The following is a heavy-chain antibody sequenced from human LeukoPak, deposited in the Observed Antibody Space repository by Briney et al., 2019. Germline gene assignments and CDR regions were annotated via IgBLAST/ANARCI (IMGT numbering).Heavy chain of an antibody. D-gene: IGHD2-2*01. CDR3: ARDKRRGTSCPDY. CDR1: GFTFSSYG. J-gene: IGHJ4*02. V-gene: IGHV3-33*01. CDR2: IWYDGSNK. Sequence: PGRSLRLSCAASGFTFSSYGMHWVRQAPGKGLEWAAVIWYDGSNKYYADSVKGRFTISRDNSKNTLYLQMNSLRAEDTAVYYCARDKRRGTSCPDYWGQGTLVTVSS.